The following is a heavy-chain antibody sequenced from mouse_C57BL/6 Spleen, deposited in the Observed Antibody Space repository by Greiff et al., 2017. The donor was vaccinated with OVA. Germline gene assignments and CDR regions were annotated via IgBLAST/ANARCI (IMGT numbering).Heavy chain of an antibody. CDR2: IYPRSGNT. CDR1: GYTFTSYG. D-gene: IGHD3-2*02. V-gene: IGHV1-81*01. J-gene: IGHJ2*01. CDR3: ARTAQATFDFDY. Sequence: QVQLKESGAELARPGASVKLSCKASGYTFTSYGISWVKQRTGQGLEWIGEIYPRSGNTYYNEKFKGKATLTADKSSSTAYMELRSLTSEDSAVYFCARTAQATFDFDYWGQGTTLTVSS.